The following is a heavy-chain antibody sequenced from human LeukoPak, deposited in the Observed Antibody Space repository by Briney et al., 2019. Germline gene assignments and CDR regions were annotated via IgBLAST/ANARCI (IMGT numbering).Heavy chain of an antibody. J-gene: IGHJ4*02. V-gene: IGHV5-51*01. D-gene: IGHD1-26*01. CDR1: GYSFTSYW. CDR2: IYPGDSDT. CDR3: ARPQWDHEVYYFDY. Sequence: GESPKISCKGSGYSFTSYWIGWVRQMPGKGLEWMGIIYPGDSDTRYSPSFQGQVTISADKPISTAYLQWSSLKASDTAMYYCARPQWDHEVYYFDYWGQGTLVTVSS.